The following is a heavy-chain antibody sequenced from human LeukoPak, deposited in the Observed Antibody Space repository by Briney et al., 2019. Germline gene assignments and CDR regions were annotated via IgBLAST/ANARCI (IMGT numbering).Heavy chain of an antibody. D-gene: IGHD6-19*01. CDR1: GYSISGGYF. Sequence: SETLSLTCDVSGYSISGGYFWGWIRQPPGMGLEWIGSTAHRGSTYYNPSLKGRVSISIDGSKNQFSMSLTSVTAADTAIYYCARVTRNSGWFFDYWGQGTLATVSS. CDR2: TAHRGST. CDR3: ARVTRNSGWFFDY. V-gene: IGHV4-38-2*01. J-gene: IGHJ4*02.